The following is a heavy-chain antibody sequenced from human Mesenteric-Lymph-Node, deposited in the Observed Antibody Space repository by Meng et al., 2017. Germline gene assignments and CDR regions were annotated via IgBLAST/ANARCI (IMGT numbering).Heavy chain of an antibody. D-gene: IGHD6-13*01. J-gene: IGHJ3*02. Sequence: GESLKISCAASGFTFSSYSMNWVRQAPGKGLEWVSSISSSSSYIYYADSVKGRFTISRDNAKNSLYLQMNSLRAEDTAVYYCASSSSSWYSNAFDIWGQGKKV. CDR3: ASSSSSWYSNAFDI. CDR1: GFTFSSYS. V-gene: IGHV3-21*01. CDR2: ISSSSSYI.